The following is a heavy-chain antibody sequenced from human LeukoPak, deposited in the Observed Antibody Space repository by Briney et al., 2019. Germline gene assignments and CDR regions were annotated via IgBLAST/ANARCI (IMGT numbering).Heavy chain of an antibody. J-gene: IGHJ4*02. Sequence: GRSLRLACAASGFTFSNYAMTWVRHAPGEGMEWVSTISSSGGSTNYEVSVKGRFSISRDNSKNTLYLQMNSLRAEDKAVYYCALGYGGSSWYQFDYWGQGTLVTVSS. D-gene: IGHD6-13*01. CDR2: ISSSGGST. CDR1: GFTFSNYA. V-gene: IGHV3-23*01. CDR3: ALGYGGSSWYQFDY.